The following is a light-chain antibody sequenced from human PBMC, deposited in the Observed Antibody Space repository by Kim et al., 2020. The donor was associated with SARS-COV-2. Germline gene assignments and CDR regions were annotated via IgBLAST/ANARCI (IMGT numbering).Light chain of an antibody. J-gene: IGKJ5*01. V-gene: IGKV1-16*02. CDR3: QQDKSYPPT. CDR2: ATS. CDR1: QDVNIY. Sequence: IHMTQSPSSLSASIGDRVTITCRASQDVNIYLAWFQQKPGKAPKSLIYATSSLQTGVPSKFSGSGSKTDFTLTIVNLQPEDFAIYYCQQDKSYPPTFGQGTRLEIK.